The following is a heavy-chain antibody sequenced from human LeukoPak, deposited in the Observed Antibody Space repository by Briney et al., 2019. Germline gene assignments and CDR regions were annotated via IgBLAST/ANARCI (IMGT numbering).Heavy chain of an antibody. J-gene: IGHJ4*02. D-gene: IGHD3-10*01. CDR1: GYTFTGYY. Sequence: GASVKVSCKASGYTFTGYYMHWVRQAPGQGLEWMGWINPNSGGTNYAQTFQGRVTMTRDTSISTAYMELSRLRSDDTAVYYCARRSGSESADYWGQGTLVTVSS. CDR3: ARRSGSESADY. V-gene: IGHV1-2*02. CDR2: INPNSGGT.